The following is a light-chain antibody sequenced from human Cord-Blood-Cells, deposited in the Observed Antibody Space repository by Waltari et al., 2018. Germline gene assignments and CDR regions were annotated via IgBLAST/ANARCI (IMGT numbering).Light chain of an antibody. Sequence: IVLTQSPGTLSLSPGERATLPCRASQSVSSSYLAWYQQKPGQAPRLLIYGASSRATGIPDRFSGSGSGTDFTLTISRLEPEDFAVYYCQQYGSSHLTFGGGTKVEIK. V-gene: IGKV3-20*01. CDR2: GAS. CDR1: QSVSSSY. J-gene: IGKJ4*01. CDR3: QQYGSSHLT.